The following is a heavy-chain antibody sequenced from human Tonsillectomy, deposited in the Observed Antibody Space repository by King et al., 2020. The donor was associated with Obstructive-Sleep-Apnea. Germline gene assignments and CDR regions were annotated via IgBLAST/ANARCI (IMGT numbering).Heavy chain of an antibody. J-gene: IGHJ4*02. CDR1: GGXISSSSYY. CDR2: IYYSGST. CDR3: ARRDYYDSSGLY. Sequence: LQLQESGPGLVKPSETLSLTCTXSGGXISSSSYYWGWIRQPPGKGLEWIGSIYYSGSTYYNPSLTSRVTISVDTSKNQFSLKLSSLTAADTAVYYCARRDYYDSSGLYWGQGTLVTVSS. D-gene: IGHD3-22*01. V-gene: IGHV4-39*01.